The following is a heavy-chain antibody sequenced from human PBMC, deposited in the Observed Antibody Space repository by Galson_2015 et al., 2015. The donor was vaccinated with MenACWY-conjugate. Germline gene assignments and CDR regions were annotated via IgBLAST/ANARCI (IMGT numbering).Heavy chain of an antibody. D-gene: IGHD3-22*01. V-gene: IGHV4-39*01. CDR2: IHHSETT. CDR1: GGSIYSSDHW. Sequence: ETLSLTCSVSGGSIYSSDHWWGWIRQPPGKGLEWIAGIHHSETTHYNPSLKSRVSISVDTSKNQFSLKLSSVSAADTAVYYCARLPRGINLILEGSWGQGILVTVSS. CDR3: ARLPRGINLILEGS. J-gene: IGHJ5*02.